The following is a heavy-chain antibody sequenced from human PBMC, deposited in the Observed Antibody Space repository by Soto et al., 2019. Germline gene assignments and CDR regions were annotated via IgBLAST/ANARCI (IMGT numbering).Heavy chain of an antibody. V-gene: IGHV1-46*01. Sequence: ASVKVSCKASGYTFTSYYMHWVRQAPGQGLEWMGIINPSGGSTSYAQKFQGRVTMTRDTSTSTVYMELSSMRSEDTAVYYCARTAHAYGSYFSCDGMDVWGRRTTVTGSS. D-gene: IGHD3-16*01. CDR2: INPSGGST. J-gene: IGHJ6*02. CDR3: ARTAHAYGSYFSCDGMDV. CDR1: GYTFTSYY.